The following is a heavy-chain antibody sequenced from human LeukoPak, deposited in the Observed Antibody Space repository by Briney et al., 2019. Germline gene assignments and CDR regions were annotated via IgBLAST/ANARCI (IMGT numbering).Heavy chain of an antibody. Sequence: ASVKVSCKASGYTFTSYDINWVRQATGQGLEWMGWMNPNSGNTGYAQKFQGRVTMTRNTSISTAYMELSSLRSEDTAVYYCARGGEDCSSTSCHYYYGMDVWGQGTTVTVSS. J-gene: IGHJ6*02. CDR2: MNPNSGNT. D-gene: IGHD2-2*01. V-gene: IGHV1-8*01. CDR3: ARGGEDCSSTSCHYYYGMDV. CDR1: GYTFTSYD.